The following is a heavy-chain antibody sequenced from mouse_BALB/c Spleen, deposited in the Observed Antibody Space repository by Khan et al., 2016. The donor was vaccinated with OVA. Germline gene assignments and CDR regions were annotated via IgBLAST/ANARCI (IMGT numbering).Heavy chain of an antibody. Sequence: EVQLQESGPSLVKPSQTLSLTCSVTGDSITSGYWCWIRKFPGNKLEYMGYILYSGSTYYNPSLKSRISITRHTSQTQYYLKWNAVTTEDTATYYCARSTYRYAFTYWGQGTLVTVSA. CDR2: ILYSGST. V-gene: IGHV3-8*02. CDR3: ARSTYRYAFTY. J-gene: IGHJ3*01. CDR1: GDSITSGY. D-gene: IGHD2-14*01.